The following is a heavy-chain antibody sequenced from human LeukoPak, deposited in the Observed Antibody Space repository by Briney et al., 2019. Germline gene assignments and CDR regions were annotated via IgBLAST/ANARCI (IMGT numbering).Heavy chain of an antibody. CDR3: ARITDGRDGYNYYYGMDV. V-gene: IGHV4-59*01. D-gene: IGHD5-24*01. J-gene: IGHJ6*02. Sequence: SETLSLTCTVSGGSMTSYYWSWSRQPPGKGLEWIGYIYNSGSTNYNPSLKSRVTISVDTPKKQFSLKLSSVTAADTAVYYCARITDGRDGYNYYYGMDVWGQGTTVTVSS. CDR1: GGSMTSYY. CDR2: IYNSGST.